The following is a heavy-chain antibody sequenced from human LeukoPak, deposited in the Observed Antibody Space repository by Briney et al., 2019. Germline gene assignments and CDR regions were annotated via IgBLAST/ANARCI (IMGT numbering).Heavy chain of an antibody. CDR2: ISSSSSSI. D-gene: IGHD2-21*01. Sequence: HSGGSLRLSCAASGFTFSNYSMNWVRQAPGKGLEWVSYISSSSSSIYYADSVKGRFTISRDNAKNSLYLQMNSLRAEDTAVYYCARDAYCGGDCYDAFDVWGQGTMVTVSS. J-gene: IGHJ3*01. V-gene: IGHV3-48*01. CDR1: GFTFSNYS. CDR3: ARDAYCGGDCYDAFDV.